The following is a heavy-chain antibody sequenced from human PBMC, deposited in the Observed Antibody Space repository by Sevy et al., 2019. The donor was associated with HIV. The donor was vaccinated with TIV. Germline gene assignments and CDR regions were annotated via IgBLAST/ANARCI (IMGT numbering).Heavy chain of an antibody. J-gene: IGHJ5*02. CDR1: GGSVSSGSYY. Sequence: SETLSLTCTVSGGSVSSGSYYWSWIRQPPGKGLEWIGYIYYSGSTNYNPSLKSRVTISVDTSKNQFSLKRSSVTAADTAVYYCARDKYSGYVVFDPWGQGTLVTVSS. D-gene: IGHD5-12*01. CDR2: IYYSGST. V-gene: IGHV4-61*01. CDR3: ARDKYSGYVVFDP.